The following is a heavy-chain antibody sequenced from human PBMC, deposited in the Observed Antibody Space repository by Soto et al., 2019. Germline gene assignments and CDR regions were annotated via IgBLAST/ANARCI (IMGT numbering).Heavy chain of an antibody. J-gene: IGHJ1*01. CDR1: GFSLSTSGVG. V-gene: IGHV2-5*02. CDR3: AHRPEDYGDYPEHFQH. Sequence: QITLKESGPSLVKPTQTLTLTCTFSGFSLSTSGVGVGWIRQPPGKALEWLALIYWDDDKRYSPSLQSRLTISEDTAKHQVVLTMTYMDPVDTATYYCAHRPEDYGDYPEHFQHWGQGPLVTVSS. CDR2: IYWDDDK. D-gene: IGHD4-17*01.